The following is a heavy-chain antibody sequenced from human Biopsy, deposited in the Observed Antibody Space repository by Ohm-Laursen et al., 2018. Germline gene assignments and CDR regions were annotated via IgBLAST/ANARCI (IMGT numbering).Heavy chain of an antibody. Sequence: SLRLSCAASGFTFSDFYMSWIRQAPGKGLEWISYISAAGPAMFYADSVRGRFTISRDKANNLLYLQMDSLRAEDTAVYYCARRRPIDYWGQGILVTVSS. CDR3: ARRRPIDY. V-gene: IGHV3-11*01. CDR2: ISAAGPAM. J-gene: IGHJ4*02. CDR1: GFTFSDFY.